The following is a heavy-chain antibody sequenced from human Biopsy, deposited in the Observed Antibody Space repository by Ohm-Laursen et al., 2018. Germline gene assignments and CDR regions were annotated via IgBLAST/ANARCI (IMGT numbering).Heavy chain of an antibody. J-gene: IGHJ4*02. V-gene: IGHV1-24*01. CDR3: AADINVWNVNY. Sequence: SETAVCQVSGYTLTELSMHWARLPPGRGIEWMGGFAPENGKTVYAQNIQARVSMTEDTSTDTAYMELRSLRSEDTAVYYCAADINVWNVNYWGQGTQVTVSS. D-gene: IGHD1-1*01. CDR1: GYTLTELS. CDR2: FAPENGKT.